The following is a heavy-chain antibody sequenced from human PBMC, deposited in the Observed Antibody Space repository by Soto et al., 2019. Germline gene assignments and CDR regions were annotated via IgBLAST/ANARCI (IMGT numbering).Heavy chain of an antibody. V-gene: IGHV3-23*01. J-gene: IGHJ4*02. D-gene: IGHD3-10*01. CDR1: GFTFSSYA. CDR3: AKDPMTMVRGVADYFDY. Sequence: GGSLRLSCAASGFTFSSYAMSWVRQAPGKGLEWVSAISGSGGSTYYADSVKGRFTISRDNSKNTLYLQMNSLRAEDTAVYYCAKDPMTMVRGVADYFDYWGQGTLVTVSS. CDR2: ISGSGGST.